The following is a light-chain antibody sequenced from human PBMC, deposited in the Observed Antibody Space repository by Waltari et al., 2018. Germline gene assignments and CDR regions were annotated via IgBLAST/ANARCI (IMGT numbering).Light chain of an antibody. J-gene: IGKJ1*01. CDR1: HSVRSN. V-gene: IGKV3-15*01. Sequence: DIVMTQSQATLSMSPGERATLPCRASHSVRSNLAWYQQKPGQAPRLLIYGTSTRATGIPARFSGSGSGTEFTLTISSLQSEDVALYYCQQYNNWPPWTFGQGTKVEIK. CDR3: QQYNNWPPWT. CDR2: GTS.